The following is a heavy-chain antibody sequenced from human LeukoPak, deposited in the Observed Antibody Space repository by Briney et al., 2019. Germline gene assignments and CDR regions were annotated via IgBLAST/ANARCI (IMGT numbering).Heavy chain of an antibody. Sequence: ASVKVSCKASGYTFTSYDINWVRQATGQGLEWMGWMNPNSGNTGYAQKFQGRVTMTRNTSISTAYMELSSLRSEDTAVYYCARGYTPPKYYYYYYYYMDVWGKGTTVTVSS. J-gene: IGHJ6*03. V-gene: IGHV1-8*01. CDR2: MNPNSGNT. CDR3: ARGYTPPKYYYYYYYYMDV. D-gene: IGHD2-2*02. CDR1: GYTFTSYD.